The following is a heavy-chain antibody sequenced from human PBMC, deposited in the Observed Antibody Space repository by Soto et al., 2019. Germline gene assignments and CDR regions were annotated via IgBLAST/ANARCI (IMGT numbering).Heavy chain of an antibody. CDR1: GFTFSSYA. J-gene: IGHJ3*02. CDR2: VSGSGGST. CDR3: AKQGSASGGSCYGAVNRCAFDI. Sequence: GGSLRLSCAASGFTFSSYAMSWVRQAPGKGLEWVSGVSGSGGSTYYADSVKGRFTISRDNSKNTLYLQMNSLRAEDSAIYYCAKQGSASGGSCYGAVNRCAFDIWGQGTMVTVSS. V-gene: IGHV3-23*01. D-gene: IGHD2-15*01.